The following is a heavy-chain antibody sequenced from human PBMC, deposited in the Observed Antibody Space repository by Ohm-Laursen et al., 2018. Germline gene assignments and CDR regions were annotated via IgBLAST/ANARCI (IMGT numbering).Heavy chain of an antibody. D-gene: IGHD2-2*01. J-gene: IGHJ5*02. CDR1: GYTLTELS. V-gene: IGHV1-24*01. Sequence: ASVKVSCKVSGYTLTELSMHWVRQAPGKGLEWMGGFDPEDGETIYAQKFQGRVTMTEDTSTNTAYMELSSLRSEDTAVYYCATLLIVVVPAAGWFDPWGQGTLVIVSS. CDR3: ATLLIVVVPAAGWFDP. CDR2: FDPEDGET.